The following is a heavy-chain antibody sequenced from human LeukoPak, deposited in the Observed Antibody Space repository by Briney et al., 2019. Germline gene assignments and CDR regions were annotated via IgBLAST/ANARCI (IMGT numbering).Heavy chain of an antibody. D-gene: IGHD6-13*01. Sequence: ASVKVSCKASGYTFTGYYMHWVRQAPGQGLEWMGWINPNSGGTNYAQKFQGRVTMTTDTSTSTAYMELRSLRSDDTAVYYCARAAGTCFDYWGQGTLVTVSS. V-gene: IGHV1-2*02. CDR1: GYTFTGYY. J-gene: IGHJ4*02. CDR2: INPNSGGT. CDR3: ARAAGTCFDY.